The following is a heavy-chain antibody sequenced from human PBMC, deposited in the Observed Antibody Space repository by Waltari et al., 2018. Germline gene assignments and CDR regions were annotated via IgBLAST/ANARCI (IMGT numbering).Heavy chain of an antibody. J-gene: IGHJ4*02. Sequence: QVQLVQSGAEVKKPGSSVKVSCKASGGTFSSYAIRSVRQAPGQGLEWMGGIIPIFGTANYARKFQGRVTITADESTSTAYMELSSLRSEDTAVYYCARGPLYYYGSGSYYRGFDYWGQGTLVTVSS. CDR2: IIPIFGTA. CDR1: GGTFSSYA. CDR3: ARGPLYYYGSGSYYRGFDY. D-gene: IGHD3-10*01. V-gene: IGHV1-69*01.